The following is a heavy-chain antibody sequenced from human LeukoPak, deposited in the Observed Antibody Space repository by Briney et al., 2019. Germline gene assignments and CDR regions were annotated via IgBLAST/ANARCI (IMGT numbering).Heavy chain of an antibody. D-gene: IGHD6-13*01. V-gene: IGHV3-30*18. CDR3: AKAFRAAAGNFGSDY. CDR2: ISYDGSNK. Sequence: GRSLRLSCAATGFTSSRYGMHWVRQAPGKGQKWVAVISYDGSNKDYADSVKGRFTISRDNSKNTLYLQMSSLRAEDTAVYYCAKAFRAAAGNFGSDYWGQGTLVTVSS. J-gene: IGHJ4*02. CDR1: GFTSSRYG.